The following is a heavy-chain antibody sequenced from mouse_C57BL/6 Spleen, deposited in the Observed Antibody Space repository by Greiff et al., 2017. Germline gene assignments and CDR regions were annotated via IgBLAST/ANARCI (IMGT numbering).Heavy chain of an antibody. V-gene: IGHV5-4*01. J-gene: IGHJ4*01. Sequence: EVKLMASGGGLVKPGGSLKLSCAASGFTFSSYAMSWVRQTPEKRLEWVATISDGGSYTYYPDNVKGRFTISRDNAKNNLYLQMSHLKSEDTAMYYCARDDGYLYYAMDYWGQGTSVTVSS. D-gene: IGHD2-3*01. CDR1: GFTFSSYA. CDR2: ISDGGSYT. CDR3: ARDDGYLYYAMDY.